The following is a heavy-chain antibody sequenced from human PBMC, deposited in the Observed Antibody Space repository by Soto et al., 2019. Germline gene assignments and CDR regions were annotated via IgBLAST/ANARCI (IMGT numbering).Heavy chain of an antibody. D-gene: IGHD4-17*01. V-gene: IGHV4-30-4*01. CDR1: CGSISSGDYY. CDR2: IYYSGST. J-gene: IGHJ5*01. Sequence: SETLSLTCTVSCGSISSGDYYWSWIRQPPGKGLEWIGYIYYSGSTYYNPSLKSRVTISVDTSKNQFSLKLSSVTAADTAVYYCATSTVTSEMNWFDSWGQGTLVTVSS. CDR3: ATSTVTSEMNWFDS.